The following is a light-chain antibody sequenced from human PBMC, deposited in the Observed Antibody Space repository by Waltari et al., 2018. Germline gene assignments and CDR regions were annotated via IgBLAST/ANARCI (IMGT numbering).Light chain of an antibody. V-gene: IGLV1-44*01. CDR2: TDS. CDR1: RSNIGSNT. J-gene: IGLJ3*02. CDR3: AAWDDGLEGWV. Sequence: QSVLTQPPSASGSPGQRVTISCSGSRSNIGSNTVNWYQQIPGTAPKLLIYTDSPRPSGVPYRFSGSQACTSGYLAISGLQSEDEADYYCAAWDDGLEGWVFGGRTKLTVL.